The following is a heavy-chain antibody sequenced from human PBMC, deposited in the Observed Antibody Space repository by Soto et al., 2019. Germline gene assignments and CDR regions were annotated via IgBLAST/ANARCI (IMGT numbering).Heavy chain of an antibody. CDR3: APNSNFDY. CDR2: IKNKIEGGTT. Sequence: EVQLVESGGGLVKPGGSLRLSCAASGFTLSNAWVSWVRQAPGKGLEWVGRIKNKIEGGTTEYAAPVKGRFTISRDDSKNMLYLQMNSLITDATAVYYCAPNSNFDYWGQGTLVTVSS. J-gene: IGHJ4*02. D-gene: IGHD2-8*01. V-gene: IGHV3-15*01. CDR1: GFTLSNAW.